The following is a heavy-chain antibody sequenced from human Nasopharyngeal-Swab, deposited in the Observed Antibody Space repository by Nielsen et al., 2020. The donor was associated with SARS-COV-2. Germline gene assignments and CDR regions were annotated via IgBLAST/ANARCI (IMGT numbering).Heavy chain of an antibody. J-gene: IGHJ4*02. V-gene: IGHV1-58*01. CDR2: IVVGSGNT. CDR1: GFTFTSSA. CDR3: AGGYCCGGSCYPPEGY. D-gene: IGHD2-15*01. Sequence: SVKVSCKASGFTFTSSAVQWVRQARGQRLEWIGWIVVGSGNTNYAQKFQERVTITRDMSTSTAYMELSSLRSEDTAVYYCAGGYCCGGSCYPPEGYWGQGTLVTVSS.